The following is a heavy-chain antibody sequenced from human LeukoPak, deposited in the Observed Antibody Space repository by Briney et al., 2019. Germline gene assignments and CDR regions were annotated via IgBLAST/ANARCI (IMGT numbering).Heavy chain of an antibody. D-gene: IGHD6-13*01. V-gene: IGHV3-7*01. CDR2: IKQDGSEK. CDR3: ARLSSSWYMGEYYFDY. Sequence: GGSLRLSCAASGFTFSTYSMNWVRQAPGKGLEWVANIKQDGSEKYYVDSVKGRFTISRDNAKNSLYLQMNSLRAEDTAVYYCARLSSSWYMGEYYFDYWGQGTLVTVSS. CDR1: GFTFSTYS. J-gene: IGHJ4*02.